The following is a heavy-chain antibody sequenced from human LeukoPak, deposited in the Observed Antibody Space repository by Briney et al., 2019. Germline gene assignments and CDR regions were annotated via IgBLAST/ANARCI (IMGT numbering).Heavy chain of an antibody. CDR2: ISSSSSYI. V-gene: IGHV3-21*01. Sequence: PGGSLRLSCAASGFTFSSYSMNWVRQAPGKGLEWVSSISSSSSYIYYADSVKGRFTIPRDNAKNSLYLQMNSLRAEDTAVYYSARDRGLTIFGVVSHNWFDPWGQGTLVTVSS. CDR1: GFTFSSYS. CDR3: ARDRGLTIFGVVSHNWFDP. J-gene: IGHJ5*02. D-gene: IGHD3-3*01.